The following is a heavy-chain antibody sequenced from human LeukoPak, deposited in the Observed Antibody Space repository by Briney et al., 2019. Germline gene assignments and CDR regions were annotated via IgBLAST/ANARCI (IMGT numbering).Heavy chain of an antibody. CDR3: ARVGAAYCSSTSCYTYAFDI. V-gene: IGHV4-39*07. CDR2: IYYSGST. Sequence: PSETLSLTCTVSGGSISSSSYYWGWIRQPPGKGLEWIGSIYYSGSTYYNPSLKSRVTISVDTSKNQFSLKLSSVTAADTAVYYCARVGAAYCSSTSCYTYAFDIWGQGTMVTVSS. D-gene: IGHD2-2*02. CDR1: GGSISSSSYY. J-gene: IGHJ3*02.